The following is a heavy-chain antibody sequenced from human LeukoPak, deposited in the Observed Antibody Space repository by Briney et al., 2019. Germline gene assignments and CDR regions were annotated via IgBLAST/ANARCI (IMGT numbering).Heavy chain of an antibody. CDR2: IYSGGST. D-gene: IGHD2-2*02. CDR1: GFTVSSNY. Sequence: GGSLRLSCAASGFTVSSNYMSWVRQAPGKGLECVSVIYSGGSTYYADSVKGRFTISRDNSKNTLYLQMNSLRAEGTAVYYCARDKYPGGFDYWGQGTLVTVSS. V-gene: IGHV3-53*01. J-gene: IGHJ4*02. CDR3: ARDKYPGGFDY.